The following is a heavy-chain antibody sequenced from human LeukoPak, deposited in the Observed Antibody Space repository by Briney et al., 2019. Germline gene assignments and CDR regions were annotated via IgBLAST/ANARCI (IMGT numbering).Heavy chain of an antibody. D-gene: IGHD3-3*01. J-gene: IGHJ4*02. CDR2: MNPNSGNT. CDR1: GYTFTSYD. CDR3: ARAPGYDFGYDY. Sequence: GAPVKVSCKASGYTFTSYDINWVRQATGQGLEWMGWMNPNSGNTGYAQKFQGRVTMTRNTSISTAYMELSSLRSEDTAVYYCARAPGYDFGYDYWGQGTLVTVSS. V-gene: IGHV1-8*01.